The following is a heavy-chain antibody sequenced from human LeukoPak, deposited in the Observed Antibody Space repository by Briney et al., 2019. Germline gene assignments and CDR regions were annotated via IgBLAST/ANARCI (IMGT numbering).Heavy chain of an antibody. CDR3: ARSQMKWL. CDR2: IYYSGST. D-gene: IGHD5-12*01. J-gene: IGHJ4*02. CDR1: GDSISSSSYY. Sequence: SETLSLTCTVSGDSISSSSYYWGWIRQPPGKGLEWIGSIYYSGSTYYNSSLKSRVTISVDTSKNQFSLKLNSVTAADTAVYYCARSQMKWLWGQGILVTVSS. V-gene: IGHV4-39*07.